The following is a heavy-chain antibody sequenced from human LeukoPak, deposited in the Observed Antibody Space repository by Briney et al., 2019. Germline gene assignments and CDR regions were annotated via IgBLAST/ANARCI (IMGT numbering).Heavy chain of an antibody. D-gene: IGHD1-26*01. Sequence: GGSLRLSCAASGFTFTDYYMSWIRQAAGTGLEWVSYISSSGSTIYYADSVKGRFTISRDNAKNSLYLQMNNLRAEDTAVYYCARPREGGATPYYFYYMDVWGKGTTVTLS. CDR2: ISSSGSTI. CDR3: ARPREGGATPYYFYYMDV. CDR1: GFTFTDYY. V-gene: IGHV3-11*04. J-gene: IGHJ6*03.